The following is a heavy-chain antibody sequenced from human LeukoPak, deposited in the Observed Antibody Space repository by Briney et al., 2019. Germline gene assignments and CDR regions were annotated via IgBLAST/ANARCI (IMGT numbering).Heavy chain of an antibody. CDR3: ARGWGLRLGELSLTY. CDR1: GFTLSSYA. Sequence: GGSLRLSCAASGFTLSSYAMSWVRQAPGKGLEWVSAISGSGGSTYYADSVKGRFTISRDNSKNTLYLQMNSLRAEDTAVYYCARGWGLRLGELSLTYWGQGTLVTVSS. J-gene: IGHJ4*02. V-gene: IGHV3-23*01. D-gene: IGHD3-16*02. CDR2: ISGSGGST.